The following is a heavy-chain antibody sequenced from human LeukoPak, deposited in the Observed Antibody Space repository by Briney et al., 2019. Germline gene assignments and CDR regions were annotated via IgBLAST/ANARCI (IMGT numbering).Heavy chain of an antibody. D-gene: IGHD5-24*01. V-gene: IGHV1-2*02. CDR3: ARDRYGDGFAHFDY. CDR1: GYTFTAYA. Sequence: GASVKVSCKASGYTFTAYAMHWVRQAPGQGLEWMGWITPSDGANYAQKFQGRVTMTRDTSMSTAYMDLNRLTSDDTAVYFCARDRYGDGFAHFDYWGQRTLVTVSS. CDR2: ITPSDGA. J-gene: IGHJ4*02.